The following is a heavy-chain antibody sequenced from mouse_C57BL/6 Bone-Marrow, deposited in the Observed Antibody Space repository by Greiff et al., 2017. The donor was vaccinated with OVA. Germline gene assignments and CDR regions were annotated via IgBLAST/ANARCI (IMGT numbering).Heavy chain of an antibody. D-gene: IGHD2-1*01. CDR1: GFNIKDDY. Sequence: VQLQQSGAELVRPGASVKLSCPASGFNIKDDYMHWVKPRPEQGLEWIGWLDPENGDTEYSSKFQGKATITADTSSNTAYLQLSSLTAEDTAVYYCTSYGNFDYWGQGTTLTVSS. CDR2: LDPENGDT. V-gene: IGHV14-4*01. CDR3: TSYGNFDY. J-gene: IGHJ2*01.